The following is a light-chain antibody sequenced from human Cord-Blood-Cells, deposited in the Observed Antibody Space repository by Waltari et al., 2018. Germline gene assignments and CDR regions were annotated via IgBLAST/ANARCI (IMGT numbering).Light chain of an antibody. Sequence: SALTQPASVSGSPGPSTTIPCPGTSSDVGGYNYVSWYQQPPGKAPKPMIYAVSNRPAGVSQRFSGSKSGNTSSLTIAGLQAEDEADYYCSSYTSSRTWVFGGGTKLTVL. V-gene: IGLV2-14*03. CDR3: SSYTSSRTWV. J-gene: IGLJ3*02. CDR1: SSDVGGYNY. CDR2: AVS.